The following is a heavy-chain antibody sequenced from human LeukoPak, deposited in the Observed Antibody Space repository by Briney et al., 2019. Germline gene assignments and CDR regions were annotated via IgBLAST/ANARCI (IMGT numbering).Heavy chain of an antibody. CDR3: ARVQDFETRGYYLGY. D-gene: IGHD3-22*01. CDR2: INHSGST. V-gene: IGHV4-34*01. Sequence: SETLSLTCTVSGGSISSYNWNWIRQPPGKGLEWIGEINHSGSTNYNPSLKSRVTMSVDTFKNQFSLTLSSVTAADTAVYYCARVQDFETRGYYLGYWGHGTLVTVSS. J-gene: IGHJ4*01. CDR1: GGSISSYN.